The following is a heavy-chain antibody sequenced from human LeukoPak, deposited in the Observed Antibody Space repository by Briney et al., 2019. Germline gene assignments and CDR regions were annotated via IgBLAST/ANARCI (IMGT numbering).Heavy chain of an antibody. D-gene: IGHD5-12*01. CDR3: ARVVVATIGGYFDY. Sequence: GGSLRLSCAASGFTFSSYAMSWVRQAPGKGLEWVSLISGSGGSTYYADSVKGRFTISRDNAKNTLYLQMNSLRAEDTAVYYCARVVVATIGGYFDYWGQGTLVTVSS. CDR2: ISGSGGST. V-gene: IGHV3-23*01. CDR1: GFTFSSYA. J-gene: IGHJ4*02.